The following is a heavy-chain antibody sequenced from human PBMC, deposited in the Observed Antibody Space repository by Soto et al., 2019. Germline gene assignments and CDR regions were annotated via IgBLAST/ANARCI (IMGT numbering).Heavy chain of an antibody. V-gene: IGHV4-59*01. CDR3: ARSGHIFAGVF. CDR1: GASMNDYY. J-gene: IGHJ4*02. Sequence: SETLSLTCTVSGASMNDYYGSWIRQSPGKGLEHIGYLHYNGFAEYSPSLRSRVSISMDTSKNQFSLKLSSVTAADTAIYYCARSGHIFAGVFWGQGILVTVS. D-gene: IGHD3-16*01. CDR2: LHYNGFA.